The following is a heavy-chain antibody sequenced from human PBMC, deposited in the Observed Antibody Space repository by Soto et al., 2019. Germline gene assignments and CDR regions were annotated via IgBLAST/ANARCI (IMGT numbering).Heavy chain of an antibody. CDR3: AKSHVFHYYYYGMDV. D-gene: IGHD2-8*01. J-gene: IGHJ6*02. CDR2: ISVSGGST. V-gene: IGHV3-23*01. Sequence: EVQLLESGGGLVQPGGSLRLSCAASGFTFSDYAMSWVRQAPGKGLEWVSVISVSGGSTYYADSVKGRFTISRDNSKNTLYLHMNSLRAEDTAVYYCAKSHVFHYYYYGMDVWGQGTTVTVSS. CDR1: GFTFSDYA.